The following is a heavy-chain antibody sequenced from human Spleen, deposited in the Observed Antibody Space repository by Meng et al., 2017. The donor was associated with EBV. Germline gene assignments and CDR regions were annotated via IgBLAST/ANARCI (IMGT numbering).Heavy chain of an antibody. CDR2: IFHTGST. J-gene: IGHJ4*02. D-gene: IGHD6-19*01. Sequence: GRLQEVGPGLVKPSGTPSLTCGCAGDSITSSNWWSWVRQSPGKGLEWIGEIFHTGSTNYNPSLRSRVRLSVDKSKNQFSLDLRSVTAADTAVYYCARGDGVTALAGRFDFWGQGALVTVSS. CDR1: GDSITSSNW. CDR3: ARGDGVTALAGRFDF. V-gene: IGHV4-4*02.